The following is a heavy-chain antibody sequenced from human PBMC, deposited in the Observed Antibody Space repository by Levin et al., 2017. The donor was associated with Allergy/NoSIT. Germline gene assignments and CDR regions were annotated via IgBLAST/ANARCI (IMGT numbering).Heavy chain of an antibody. Sequence: GESLKISCAASGFTFSSYAMHWVRQAPGKGLEWVAVISYDGSNKYYADSVKGRFTISRDNSKNTLYLQMNSLRAEDTAVYYCARDTPYTGYSYGYYGMDVWGQGTTVTVSS. CDR1: GFTFSSYA. V-gene: IGHV3-30-3*01. D-gene: IGHD5-18*01. J-gene: IGHJ6*02. CDR3: ARDTPYTGYSYGYYGMDV. CDR2: ISYDGSNK.